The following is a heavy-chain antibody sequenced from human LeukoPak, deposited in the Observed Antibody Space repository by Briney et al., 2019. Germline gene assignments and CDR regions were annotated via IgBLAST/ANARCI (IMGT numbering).Heavy chain of an antibody. V-gene: IGHV4-59*01. Sequence: PLETLSLTCTVSGGSISSYYWTWIRQPPGKGLEWLGYIYYSGSTYYNPSLKSRVTISVDTSKNQFSLKLSSVTAADTAVYYCARDRGVIITGGWFDPWGQGTLVTVSS. CDR1: GGSISSYY. CDR3: ARDRGVIITGGWFDP. D-gene: IGHD3-10*01. CDR2: IYYSGST. J-gene: IGHJ5*02.